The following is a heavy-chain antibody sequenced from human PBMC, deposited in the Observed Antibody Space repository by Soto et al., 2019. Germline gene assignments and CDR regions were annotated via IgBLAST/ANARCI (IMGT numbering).Heavy chain of an antibody. V-gene: IGHV3-7*01. D-gene: IGHD1-26*01. J-gene: IGHJ4*02. Sequence: EVQLVESGGGLVQPGGSLRLSCTASGFTFSNHWMSWVRQAPGKGLERVASIKEDESEKYYVDSVKGRFTISRDNAKNSLYLQMNSLRAEDTAVYYCAKEYRWGQGTLVTVSS. CDR3: AKEYR. CDR1: GFTFSNHW. CDR2: IKEDESEK.